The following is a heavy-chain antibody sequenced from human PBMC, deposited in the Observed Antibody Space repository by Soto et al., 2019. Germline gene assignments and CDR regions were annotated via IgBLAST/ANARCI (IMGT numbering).Heavy chain of an antibody. CDR3: AKGKSVVVDGGAFDI. D-gene: IGHD2-2*01. CDR1: GFTFDDYA. Sequence: EVQLVESGGGLVQPGRSLRLSCAASGFTFDDYAMHWVRQAPGKGLEWVSGISWNSGSIGYADSVKGRFTISRDNAKNSMYLQMNSLRAEITALYYCAKGKSVVVDGGAFDIWGQGRMDTVSS. CDR2: ISWNSGSI. V-gene: IGHV3-9*01. J-gene: IGHJ3*02.